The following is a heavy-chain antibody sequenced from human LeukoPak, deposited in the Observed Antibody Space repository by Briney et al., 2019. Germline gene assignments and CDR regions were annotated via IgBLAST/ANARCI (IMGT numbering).Heavy chain of an antibody. J-gene: IGHJ3*02. Sequence: PGGSLRLSCAAPGFTFSSHNLNWVRQAPGKGLEWVSVIYSGGSTYYADSVKGRFTISRDNSKNTLYLQMNSLTAEDTAVYYCARVGVVPAAIPDGFDIWGQGTMVTVSS. CDR2: IYSGGST. D-gene: IGHD2-2*01. CDR3: ARVGVVPAAIPDGFDI. CDR1: GFTFSSHN. V-gene: IGHV3-53*01.